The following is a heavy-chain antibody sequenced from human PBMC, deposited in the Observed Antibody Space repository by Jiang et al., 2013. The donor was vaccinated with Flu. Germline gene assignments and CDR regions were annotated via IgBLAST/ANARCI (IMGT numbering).Heavy chain of an antibody. CDR1: GGSISSNNYY. CDR2: IFYSGST. CDR3: ARHFEKRLVVMTGPPDY. V-gene: IGHV4-39*01. Sequence: GSGLVKPSETLSLTCSVSGGSISSNNYYWGWIRQPPGKGLEWIGSIFYSGSTYHNPSLKSRVTISVDTSKNQFSLKLSSVTAADTAVYYCARHFEKRLVVMTGPPDYWGQGTLVTVSS. D-gene: IGHD2-21*02. J-gene: IGHJ4*02.